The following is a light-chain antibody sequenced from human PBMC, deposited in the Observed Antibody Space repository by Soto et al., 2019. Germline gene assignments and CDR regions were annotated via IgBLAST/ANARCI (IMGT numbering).Light chain of an antibody. CDR1: QSVSTN. CDR3: QQYSDWLRT. V-gene: IGKV3-15*01. Sequence: DIVMTQSPDSLAVSPGERATLSCRASQSVSTNLAWYQQKPGQAPRLLLYGASTRATGIPARFSGSGSGTEFTLTISSLQSEDFAVYYCQQYSDWLRTFGQGAKVEIK. J-gene: IGKJ1*01. CDR2: GAS.